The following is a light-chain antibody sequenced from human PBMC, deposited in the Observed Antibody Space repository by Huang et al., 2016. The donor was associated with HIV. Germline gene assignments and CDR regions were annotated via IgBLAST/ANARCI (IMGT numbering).Light chain of an antibody. J-gene: IGKJ2*01. Sequence: DIQMTQSPSSLSASVGDRDTITCQASQDIRKYLNWYQQKPGKAPNLLIYDASNLQTGVPSRCGGGGSGTDFTFTISSLQPEDIATYYCQQSDSLPYTFGQGTKLEIK. CDR3: QQSDSLPYT. CDR1: QDIRKY. V-gene: IGKV1-33*01. CDR2: DAS.